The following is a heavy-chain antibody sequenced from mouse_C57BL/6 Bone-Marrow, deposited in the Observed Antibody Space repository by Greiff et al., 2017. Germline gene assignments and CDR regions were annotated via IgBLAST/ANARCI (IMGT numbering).Heavy chain of an antibody. CDR2: IYPRDGST. J-gene: IGHJ1*03. Sequence: QVQLQQSGPELVKPGASVKLSCKASGYTFTSYDINWVKQRPGQGLEWIGWIYPRDGSTKYNEKFKGKATLTVDTSSSTEYMELHSLTSEYSAVDFCARSEFITTVDWYFDVWGTGTTVTVAS. D-gene: IGHD1-1*01. CDR3: ARSEFITTVDWYFDV. CDR1: GYTFTSYD. V-gene: IGHV1-85*01.